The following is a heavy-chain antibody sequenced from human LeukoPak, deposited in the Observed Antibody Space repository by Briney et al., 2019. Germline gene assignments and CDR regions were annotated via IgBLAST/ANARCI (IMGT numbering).Heavy chain of an antibody. V-gene: IGHV1-69*13. CDR3: ARDSGGTTVTDHFDY. Sequence: SVKVSCKASGGTFSSYAISWVRQAPGQGLEWMGGIIPIFGTANYAQKFQGRVTITADESTSTAYMELSSLRSEDTAVYYCARDSGGTTVTDHFDYWGQGTLVTVSS. J-gene: IGHJ4*02. CDR2: IIPIFGTA. D-gene: IGHD4-17*01. CDR1: GGTFSSYA.